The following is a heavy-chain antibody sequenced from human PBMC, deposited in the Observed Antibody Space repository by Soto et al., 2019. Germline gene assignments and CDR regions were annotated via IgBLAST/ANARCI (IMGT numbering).Heavy chain of an antibody. V-gene: IGHV4-39*01. CDR3: ARRKESIAVAGGWFDP. J-gene: IGHJ5*02. CDR2: IYYSGST. CDR1: GGSISSSSYY. Sequence: QLQLQESGPGLVKPSETLSLTCTVSGGSISSSSYYWGWIRQPPGKGLEWIGSIYYSGSTYYNPSLKSRVTISVDTSKNQFSLKLSSVTAADTAVYYCARRKESIAVAGGWFDPWGQGTLVTVSS. D-gene: IGHD6-19*01.